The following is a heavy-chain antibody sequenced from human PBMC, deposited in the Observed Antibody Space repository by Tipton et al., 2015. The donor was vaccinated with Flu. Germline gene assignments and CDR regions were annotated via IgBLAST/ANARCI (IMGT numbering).Heavy chain of an antibody. D-gene: IGHD1-26*01. J-gene: IGHJ2*01. Sequence: TLSLTCTVSGGSLSSYFWSWIRQPAGKGLEWIGRIYPSGNTNYNPSPQSRVTMSVDTSRNQFSLCLTSVTAADAAIYECARSGSYLRFYFVLWGRGTLVSVS. CDR1: GGSLSSYF. CDR2: IYPSGNT. V-gene: IGHV4-4*07. CDR3: ARSGSYLRFYFVL.